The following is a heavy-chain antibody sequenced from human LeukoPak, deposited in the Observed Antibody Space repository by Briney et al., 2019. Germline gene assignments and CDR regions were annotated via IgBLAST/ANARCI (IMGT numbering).Heavy chain of an antibody. CDR3: ATGRAI. CDR1: GGSVSSGNYY. CDR2: IYYSGGT. V-gene: IGHV4-61*01. Sequence: SESLSLTCTVSGGSVSSGNYYWNWIRQPPGKGLEWIGNIYYSGGTNYNPSLESRVTISLDTSKNQFSLKLSSVTAADTAMYYCATGRAIWGEGTMVTVSA. J-gene: IGHJ3*02.